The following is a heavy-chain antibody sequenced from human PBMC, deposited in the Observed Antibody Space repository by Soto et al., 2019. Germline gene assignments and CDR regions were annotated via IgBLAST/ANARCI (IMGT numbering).Heavy chain of an antibody. CDR2: ITASGGST. V-gene: IGHV3-23*01. J-gene: IGHJ4*02. Sequence: GGSLRLSCAASGFSFSTNAMAWVRQAPGKGLEWVADITASGGSTFYADSVKGRFTISRDDSKNTLYLQVNSLTAEDTAMYYCAKLKAGDWSYYFDYWGQGTLGTVSS. CDR3: AKLKAGDWSYYFDY. CDR1: GFSFSTNA. D-gene: IGHD3-3*01.